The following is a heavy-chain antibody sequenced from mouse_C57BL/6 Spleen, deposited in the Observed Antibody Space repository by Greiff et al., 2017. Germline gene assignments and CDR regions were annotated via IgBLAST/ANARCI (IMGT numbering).Heavy chain of an antibody. CDR2: IDPSDSYT. V-gene: IGHV1-50*01. J-gene: IGHJ4*01. CDR3: ARSVPTLGYYAMDY. D-gene: IGHD1-1*01. CDR1: GYTFTSYW. Sequence: QVQLKQPGAELVKPGASVKLSCKASGYTFTSYWMQWVKQRPGQGLEWIGEIDPSDSYTNYNQKFKGKATLTVDTSSSTAYMQLSSLTSEDSAVYYCARSVPTLGYYAMDYWGQGTSVTVSS.